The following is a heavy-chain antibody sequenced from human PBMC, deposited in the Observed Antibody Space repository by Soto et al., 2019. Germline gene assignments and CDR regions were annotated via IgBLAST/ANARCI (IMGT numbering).Heavy chain of an antibody. CDR2: IKQDGSEK. J-gene: IGHJ6*02. V-gene: IGHV3-7*05. CDR3: ARDRITMVRGVDYYYYYGMDV. Sequence: GGSLRLSCAASGFTFSSYWMSWVRQAPGKGLEWVANIKQDGSEKYYVDSVKGRFTISRDNAKNSLYLQMNSLRAEDTAVYYCARDRITMVRGVDYYYYYGMDVWGQGTTVTVSS. CDR1: GFTFSSYW. D-gene: IGHD3-10*01.